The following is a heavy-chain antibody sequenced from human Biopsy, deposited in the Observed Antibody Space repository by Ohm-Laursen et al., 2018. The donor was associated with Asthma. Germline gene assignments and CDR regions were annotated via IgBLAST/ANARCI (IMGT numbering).Heavy chain of an antibody. CDR1: GGSISSFY. V-gene: IGHV4-59*01. D-gene: IGHD6-19*01. CDR2: VYWTGST. Sequence: TLSLTWSVYGGSISSFYWSWIRQSPEKGLEWMGYVYWTGSTNYNPSLKSRITMSMDTSKNRMFLELTSVTAADTAIYYCVRAVRNEQWLAPFDYWGQGKPVTVSS. CDR3: VRAVRNEQWLAPFDY. J-gene: IGHJ4*02.